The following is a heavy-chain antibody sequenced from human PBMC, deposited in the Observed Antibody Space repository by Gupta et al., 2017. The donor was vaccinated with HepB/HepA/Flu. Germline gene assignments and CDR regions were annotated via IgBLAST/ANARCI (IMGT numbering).Heavy chain of an antibody. CDR3: ARRHSSSPHWFDP. V-gene: IGHV3-33*01. J-gene: IGHJ5*02. Sequence: QVQLVESGGGVVQPGRSRRPSCAASGFTFGSYGMPWVRQAPGKGLEWVAVIWDDGSKKYYADSVKGRFSISRDNSKNMMYLEMNSLRVEDTAVYYCARRHSSSPHWFDPWGQGTLVTVSS. CDR1: GFTFGSYG. D-gene: IGHD3-22*01. CDR2: IWDDGSKK.